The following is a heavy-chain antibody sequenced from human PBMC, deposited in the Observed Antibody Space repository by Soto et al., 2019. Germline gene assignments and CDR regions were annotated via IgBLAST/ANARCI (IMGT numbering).Heavy chain of an antibody. CDR1: GFTFGDYA. J-gene: IGHJ6*04. CDR2: IRSKAYGGTT. CDR3: TRVIAAAGTGGLVDV. Sequence: GGSLRLSCTASGFTFGDYAMSWFRQAPGKGLEWVGFIRSKAYGGTTEYAASVKGRFTISRDDSKSIAYLQMNSLKTEDTAVYYCTRVIAAAGTGGLVDVWGKGTTVTVSS. D-gene: IGHD6-13*01. V-gene: IGHV3-49*03.